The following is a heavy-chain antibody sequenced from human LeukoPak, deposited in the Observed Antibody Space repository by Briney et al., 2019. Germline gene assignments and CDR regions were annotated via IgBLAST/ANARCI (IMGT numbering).Heavy chain of an antibody. CDR2: ISSSSSYI. V-gene: IGHV3-21*01. D-gene: IGHD6-13*01. J-gene: IGHJ5*02. CDR3: ARDIYSSSWLNWLDP. Sequence: PGGSLRLSCAASGFTFSSYSMNWVRQAPGKGLEWVSSISSSSSYIYYADSVKGRFTISRDNARNSLYLQMNSLRAEDTAVYYCARDIYSSSWLNWLDPWGQGTLVTVSS. CDR1: GFTFSSYS.